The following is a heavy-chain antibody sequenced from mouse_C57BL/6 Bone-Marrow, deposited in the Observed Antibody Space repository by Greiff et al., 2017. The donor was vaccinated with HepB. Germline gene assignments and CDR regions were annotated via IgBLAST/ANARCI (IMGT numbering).Heavy chain of an antibody. J-gene: IGHJ2*01. V-gene: IGHV5-4*01. CDR3: ARDRDYTDY. Sequence: EVKVEESGGGLVKPGGSLKLSCAASGFTFSSYAMSWVRQTPEKRLEWVATISDGGSYTYYPDNVKGRFTISRDNAKNNLYLQMSHLKSEDTAMYYCARDRDYTDYWGQGTTLTVSS. CDR1: GFTFSSYA. CDR2: ISDGGSYT. D-gene: IGHD2-12*01.